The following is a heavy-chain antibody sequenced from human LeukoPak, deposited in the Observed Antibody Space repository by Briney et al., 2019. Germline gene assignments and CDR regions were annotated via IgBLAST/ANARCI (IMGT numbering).Heavy chain of an antibody. J-gene: IGHJ4*02. D-gene: IGHD3-22*01. Sequence: WASVKVSCKASGYTFTSYYMRWVRQAPGQGLEWMGIINPSGGSTNYAQKFQGRVTMTRDTSTSTVYMELSSLRSEDTAVYYCARDDNSGYFYGAGGYWGQGTLVTVSS. V-gene: IGHV1-46*01. CDR1: GYTFTSYY. CDR2: INPSGGST. CDR3: ARDDNSGYFYGAGGY.